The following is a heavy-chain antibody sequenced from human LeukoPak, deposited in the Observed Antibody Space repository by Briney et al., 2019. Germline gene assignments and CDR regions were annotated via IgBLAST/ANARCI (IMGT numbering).Heavy chain of an antibody. CDR3: ASSDIAMDFDY. V-gene: IGHV3-30-3*01. CDR2: ISYDGSNK. J-gene: IGHJ4*02. D-gene: IGHD5-18*01. CDR1: GFTFSSYA. Sequence: PGGSLRLSCAASGFTFSSYAMHWVRQAPGKGLEWVAVISYDGSNKYYADSVKGRFTISRDNSKNTLYLQMNSLRAEDTAVYYCASSDIAMDFDYRGQGTLVTVSS.